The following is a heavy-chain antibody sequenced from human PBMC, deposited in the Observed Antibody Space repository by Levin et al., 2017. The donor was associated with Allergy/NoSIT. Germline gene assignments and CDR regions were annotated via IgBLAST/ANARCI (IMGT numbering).Heavy chain of an antibody. CDR1: GFTFSSYA. J-gene: IGHJ5*02. Sequence: GESLKISCAASGFTFSSYAMSWVRQAPGKGLEWVSAISGSGGSTYYADSVKGRFTISRDNSKNTLYLQMNSLRAEDTAVYYCASRTWFGELPWGQGTLVTVSS. D-gene: IGHD3-10*01. CDR2: ISGSGGST. CDR3: ASRTWFGELP. V-gene: IGHV3-23*01.